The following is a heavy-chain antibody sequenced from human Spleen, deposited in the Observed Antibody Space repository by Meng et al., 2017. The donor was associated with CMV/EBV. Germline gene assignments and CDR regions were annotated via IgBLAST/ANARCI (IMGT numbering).Heavy chain of an antibody. J-gene: IGHJ4*02. CDR3: AKDQGLYSSGIYVFDY. Sequence: SGFDLSYYSTHWVRQTPGKGLEWLAVISYVGSDKYYADSVKGRFTISRDNSKNTLYLQMNSLRTEDTAMYFCAKDQGLYSSGIYVFDYWGPGTLVTVSS. D-gene: IGHD3-22*01. CDR2: ISYVGSDK. CDR1: GFDLSYYS. V-gene: IGHV3-30*04.